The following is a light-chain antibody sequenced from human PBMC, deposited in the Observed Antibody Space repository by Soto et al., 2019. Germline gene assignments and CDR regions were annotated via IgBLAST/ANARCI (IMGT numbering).Light chain of an antibody. J-gene: IGLJ3*02. CDR1: SGHSSYA. Sequence: QLVLTQSPSASASLGASVKLTCTLSSGHSSYAIAWYQQQPEKGPRYLMKLNSDGSHGKGDGIPDRFSGSSSGAERYLTISSLQSEDEADYYCQTWGTGYWVFGGGTKLTVL. CDR2: LNSDGSH. V-gene: IGLV4-69*01. CDR3: QTWGTGYWV.